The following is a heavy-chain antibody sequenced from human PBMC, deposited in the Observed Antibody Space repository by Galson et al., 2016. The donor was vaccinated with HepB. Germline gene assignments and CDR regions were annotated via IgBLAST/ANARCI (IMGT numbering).Heavy chain of an antibody. CDR1: GFTFDDYT. D-gene: IGHD3-10*01. CDR2: ISWDGRSP. V-gene: IGHV3-43*01. CDR3: GKDWGSLCESSGKGMDV. J-gene: IGHJ6*02. Sequence: SLRLSCAASGFTFDDYTMHWVRQAPGKGLEWLALISWDGRSPDYADSVRGRFTFSRYNRQNILYLEANSLTMEDTALYYCGKDWGSLCESSGKGMDVWGQGTTVIVSS.